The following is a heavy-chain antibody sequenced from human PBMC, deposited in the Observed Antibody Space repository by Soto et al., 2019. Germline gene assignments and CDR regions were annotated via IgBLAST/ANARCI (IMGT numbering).Heavy chain of an antibody. D-gene: IGHD3-9*01. CDR1: GFSFAGYA. V-gene: IGHV3-23*01. J-gene: IGHJ4*02. CDR2: ISGGGGGT. Sequence: PVGSLRLSCAASGFSFAGYALTWVRLAPGKGLEWVASISGGGGGTYYTDSVKGRFSISRDNSNRVVYLQMGSLTAGDTAVYYCAKTETFNGYYNAFDYWGQGTRVTVSS. CDR3: AKTETFNGYYNAFDY.